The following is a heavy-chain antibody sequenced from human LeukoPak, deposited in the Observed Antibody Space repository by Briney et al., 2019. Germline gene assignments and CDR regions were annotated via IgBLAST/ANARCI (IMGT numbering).Heavy chain of an antibody. V-gene: IGHV3-23*01. D-gene: IGHD2/OR15-2a*01. J-gene: IGHJ4*02. Sequence: WGSLRLSRSASGFTLNNYALTWVRPTPGKGLEGVSAISGYGVSPYYADSVRGRFTLSRDNSKKTLYLPMNSLRVEGTAGYLLSRDPGAWPYFFYSWGQGTLVTVSS. CDR1: GFTLNNYA. CDR3: SRDPGAWPYFFYS. CDR2: ISGYGVSP.